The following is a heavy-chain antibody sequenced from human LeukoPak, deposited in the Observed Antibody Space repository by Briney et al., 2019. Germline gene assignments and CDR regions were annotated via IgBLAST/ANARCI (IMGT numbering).Heavy chain of an antibody. CDR1: GFTFSSYG. CDR2: ISYDGSNK. Sequence: GRSLRLSCAASGFTFSSYGMHWVRQAPGKGLEWVAVISYDGSNKYYADSVKGRFTISRDNSKNTLYLQMNSLRAEDTAVYYCAKLAYGSGRYLDYWGQGTLVTVSS. V-gene: IGHV3-30*18. J-gene: IGHJ4*02. CDR3: AKLAYGSGRYLDY. D-gene: IGHD3-10*01.